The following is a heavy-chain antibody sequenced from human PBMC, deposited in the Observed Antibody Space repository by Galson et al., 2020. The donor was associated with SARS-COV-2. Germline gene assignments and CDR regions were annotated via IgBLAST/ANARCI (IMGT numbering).Heavy chain of an antibody. CDR3: AGAEGYYYGMDV. CDR1: GFTFSSYA. CDR2: ISYDGSSK. J-gene: IGHJ6*02. Sequence: GGSLRLSCAASGFTFSSYAMHWVRQAPGKGLEWVAVISYDGSSKYYADSVKGRFTISRDNSKNTLYLQMNSLRAEDTAVYYCAGAEGYYYGMDVWGQGTTVTVSS. V-gene: IGHV3-30-3*01.